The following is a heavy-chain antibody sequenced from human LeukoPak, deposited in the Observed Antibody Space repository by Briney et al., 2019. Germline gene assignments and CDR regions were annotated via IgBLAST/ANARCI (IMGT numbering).Heavy chain of an antibody. D-gene: IGHD3-16*01. Sequence: ASVKVSCKASGYTFTSYGISWVRQAPGQGLEWMGWISAYNGNTNYAQKLQGRVTMTTDTSTSTAYMELRSLRSDDTAVYYCARAAPYYDYVWGSYSHADYWGQGTLVTVPS. CDR1: GYTFTSYG. V-gene: IGHV1-18*01. CDR3: ARAAPYYDYVWGSYSHADY. J-gene: IGHJ4*02. CDR2: ISAYNGNT.